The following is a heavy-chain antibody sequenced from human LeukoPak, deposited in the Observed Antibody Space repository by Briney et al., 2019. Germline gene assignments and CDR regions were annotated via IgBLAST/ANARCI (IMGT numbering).Heavy chain of an antibody. CDR1: GFTFSSYG. J-gene: IGHJ6*02. V-gene: IGHV3-23*01. D-gene: IGHD2-2*02. CDR2: ISGSGGST. Sequence: GGSLRLSCAASGFTFSSYGLSWVRQAPGKGLEWVSGISGSGGSTYYADSVKGRFTISRDNSKNTLYLQMNSLRAEDTAVYYCAKAVSCSSTSCYRSYGMDVWGQGTTVTVSS. CDR3: AKAVSCSSTSCYRSYGMDV.